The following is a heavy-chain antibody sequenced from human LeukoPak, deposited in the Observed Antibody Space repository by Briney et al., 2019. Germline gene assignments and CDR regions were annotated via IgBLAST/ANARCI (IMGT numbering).Heavy chain of an antibody. V-gene: IGHV2-5*01. CDR2: IYWNDDK. CDR3: AHITTVVTPLPFDY. CDR1: GFSLSTSGVG. Sequence: GSGPTLVNPTQTLTLTFTFSGFSLSTSGVGVGWIRQPPGKVLEWLALIYWNDDKRYSPSLKSRLTITKDTSKNQVVLTMTNMDPVDTATYYCAHITTVVTPLPFDYWGQGTLVTVSS. J-gene: IGHJ4*02. D-gene: IGHD4-23*01.